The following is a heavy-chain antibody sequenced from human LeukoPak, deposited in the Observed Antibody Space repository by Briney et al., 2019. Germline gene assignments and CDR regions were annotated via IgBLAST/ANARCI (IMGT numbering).Heavy chain of an antibody. CDR1: GFTFSSYT. V-gene: IGHV3-23*01. D-gene: IGHD2-15*01. CDR2: ISGSGGTT. Sequence: GSLSLSCAASGFTFSSYTMSWVRQAPGKGLDWVSGISGSGGTTYYADSVKGRFTISRDNSNNTQYLQMNSLRAEDTAVYYCAKLPRYCSGGSCYPLGMDVWGKGTTVIVSS. J-gene: IGHJ6*04. CDR3: AKLPRYCSGGSCYPLGMDV.